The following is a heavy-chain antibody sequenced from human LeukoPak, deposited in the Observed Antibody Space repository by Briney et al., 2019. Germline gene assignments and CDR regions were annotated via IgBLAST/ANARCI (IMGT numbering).Heavy chain of an antibody. CDR1: GGSFSGYY. J-gene: IGHJ3*02. V-gene: IGHV4-34*01. D-gene: IGHD2-2*02. Sequence: SETLSLTCAVYGGSFSGYYWSWIRQPPGKGLEWIGEINHSESTNYSPSLKSRVTISVDTSKNQFSLKLSSVTAADTAVYYCAREQVVPAAITGDDAFDIWGQGTMVTVSS. CDR3: AREQVVPAAITGDDAFDI. CDR2: INHSEST.